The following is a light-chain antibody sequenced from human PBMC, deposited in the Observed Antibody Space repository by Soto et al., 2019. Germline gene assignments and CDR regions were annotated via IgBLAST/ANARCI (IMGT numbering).Light chain of an antibody. CDR1: QSVSSNY. Sequence: EIVLTQSPVTLSLSPGERATLSCRASQSVSSNYITWYQQKPGQAPRLLIYGASSRATGIPDRFSGSGSGTDFTLTISRLEPEDLAVHYCQQYGSSPITFGQGTRLEIK. V-gene: IGKV3-20*01. CDR2: GAS. CDR3: QQYGSSPIT. J-gene: IGKJ5*01.